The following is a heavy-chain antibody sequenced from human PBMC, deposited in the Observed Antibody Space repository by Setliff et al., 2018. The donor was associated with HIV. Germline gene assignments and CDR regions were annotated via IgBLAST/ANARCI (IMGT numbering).Heavy chain of an antibody. CDR2: VYNSGGT. CDR3: ARAPGDKSSSHFDY. CDR1: GGSISSQY. V-gene: IGHV4-59*11. Sequence: SETLSLTCTVSGGSISSQYWSWIRQTPGKGLESIGYVYNSGGTNYNPSLKSRVTISVDTSKNQFSLKLSSVTAADTAVYYCARAPGDKSSSHFDYWGQGTLVTVSS. J-gene: IGHJ4*02. D-gene: IGHD6-6*01.